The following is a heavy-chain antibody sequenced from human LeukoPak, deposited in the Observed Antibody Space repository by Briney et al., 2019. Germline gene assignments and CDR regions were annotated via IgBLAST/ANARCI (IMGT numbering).Heavy chain of an antibody. D-gene: IGHD6-13*01. J-gene: IGHJ6*02. CDR3: ARDTAAGTSYYGMDV. Sequence: GSLGLSCAASGFTFSSYGMHWVRQAPGKGLEWVAVIWYDGSNKYYADSVKGRFTISRDNSKNTLYLQMNSLRAEDTAVYYCARDTAAGTSYYGMDVWGQGTTVTVSS. CDR2: IWYDGSNK. V-gene: IGHV3-33*01. CDR1: GFTFSSYG.